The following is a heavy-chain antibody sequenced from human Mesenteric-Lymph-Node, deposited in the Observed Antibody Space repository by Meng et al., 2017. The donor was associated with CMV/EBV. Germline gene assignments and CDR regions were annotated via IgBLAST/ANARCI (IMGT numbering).Heavy chain of an antibody. CDR1: GGSISSGGYY. D-gene: IGHD1-26*01. CDR2: IYYSGST. J-gene: IGHJ4*02. CDR3: ARVRVGNFDY. V-gene: IGHV4-31*03. Sequence: TCTVSGGSISSGGYYWSWIRQHPGKGLEWIGYIYYSGSTYYNPSLKSRVTISVETSKNQFSLKLSSVTAADTAVYYCARVRVGNFDYWGQGTLVTVSS.